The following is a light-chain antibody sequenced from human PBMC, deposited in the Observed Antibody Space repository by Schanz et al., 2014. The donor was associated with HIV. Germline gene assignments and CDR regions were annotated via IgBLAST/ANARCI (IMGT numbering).Light chain of an antibody. CDR2: DAS. CDR1: QSFSSSH. V-gene: IGKV3-20*01. Sequence: EFVLTQSPGTLSLSPGERAALSCRASQSFSSSHLAWYQQKPGQAPRLLIYDASNRATGIPDRFSGSGSGTDFTLTISRLGPADFAVYYCQHYGSSFGPGTKVDIK. CDR3: QHYGSS. J-gene: IGKJ3*01.